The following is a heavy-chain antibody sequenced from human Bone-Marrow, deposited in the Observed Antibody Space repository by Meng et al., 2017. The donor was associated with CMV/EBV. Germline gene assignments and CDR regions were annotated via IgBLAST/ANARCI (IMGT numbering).Heavy chain of an antibody. CDR3: AKDSARIFYGSAGDAFDI. D-gene: IGHD3-10*01. Sequence: GGSLRLSCAASGFTFSSYSMNWVRQAPGRGLEWVSSMSSSSSYIYYADSVKGRFTISRDNSKNALYLQMNSLSAEDTAVYYCAKDSARIFYGSAGDAFDIWGQGTMVTVSS. V-gene: IGHV3-21*01. CDR2: MSSSSSYI. J-gene: IGHJ3*02. CDR1: GFTFSSYS.